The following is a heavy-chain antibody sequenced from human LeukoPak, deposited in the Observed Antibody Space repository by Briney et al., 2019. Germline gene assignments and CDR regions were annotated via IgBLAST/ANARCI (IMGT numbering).Heavy chain of an antibody. Sequence: ASVKVSCKASGYTFTGYYMHWVRQAPGQGLEWMEWINPNSGGTNYAQRFQGRVTMTTDTSMSTAYMELSRLTSDDTAVYYCARAGGRSWFDPWGQGTLVTVSS. J-gene: IGHJ5*02. CDR2: INPNSGGT. CDR3: ARAGGRSWFDP. V-gene: IGHV1-2*02. CDR1: GYTFTGYY.